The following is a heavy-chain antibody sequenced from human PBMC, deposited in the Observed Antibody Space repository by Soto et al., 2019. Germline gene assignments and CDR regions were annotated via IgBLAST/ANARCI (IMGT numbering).Heavy chain of an antibody. Sequence: SVKVSCKASGGTLSSYAISWVRQAPGQGLEWMGGIIPIFGTANYAQKFQGRVTITADKSTSTAYMELSSLRSEDTAVYYCARVSNYDYGGPHNRFDPWGQGTLVTVSS. CDR3: ARVSNYDYGGPHNRFDP. V-gene: IGHV1-69*06. CDR1: GGTLSSYA. D-gene: IGHD4-17*01. J-gene: IGHJ5*02. CDR2: IIPIFGTA.